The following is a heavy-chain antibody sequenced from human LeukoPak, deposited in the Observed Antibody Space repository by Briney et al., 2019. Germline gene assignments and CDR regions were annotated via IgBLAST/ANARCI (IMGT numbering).Heavy chain of an antibody. Sequence: GGSLRLSCSGSGFTFTSYAMHWVRQAPGKGLEYVSSISGNGGSTYYADSVNGRFTISRDNSKNQVYLQMSSLRDDDTAFYYCVKGGLYSGDYYGHWGQGTLVTVSS. CDR1: GFTFTSYA. D-gene: IGHD1-26*01. V-gene: IGHV3-64D*06. CDR3: VKGGLYSGDYYGH. J-gene: IGHJ4*02. CDR2: ISGNGGST.